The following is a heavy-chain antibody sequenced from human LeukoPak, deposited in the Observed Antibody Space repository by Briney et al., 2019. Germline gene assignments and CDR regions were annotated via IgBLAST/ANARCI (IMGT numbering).Heavy chain of an antibody. V-gene: IGHV3-23*01. CDR1: GFTLSSYA. Sequence: GGSLRLSCAASGFTLSSYAMSWVRQAPGKGLEWVSAISGSGGSTYYADSVKGRFTISRDNSKNTLYLQMNSLRAEDTAVYYCAKSYDFWSGYYTAYWGQGTLVTVSS. D-gene: IGHD3-3*01. J-gene: IGHJ4*02. CDR2: ISGSGGST. CDR3: AKSYDFWSGYYTAY.